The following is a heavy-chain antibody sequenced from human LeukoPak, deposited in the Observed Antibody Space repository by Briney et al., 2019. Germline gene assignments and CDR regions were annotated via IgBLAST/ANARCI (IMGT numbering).Heavy chain of an antibody. CDR3: ARVRATFSPHFDN. CDR2: INSDGIIT. CDR1: GFTFSSYW. Sequence: GGSLRLSCAASGFTFSSYWMHWVRQAPGKGLMWVSLINSDGIITNYADSVKGRFTISRDNAKNTLYLQMNSLRAEDTAVYYCARVRATFSPHFDNWGQGTLVTVSS. J-gene: IGHJ4*02. D-gene: IGHD5-12*01. V-gene: IGHV3-74*01.